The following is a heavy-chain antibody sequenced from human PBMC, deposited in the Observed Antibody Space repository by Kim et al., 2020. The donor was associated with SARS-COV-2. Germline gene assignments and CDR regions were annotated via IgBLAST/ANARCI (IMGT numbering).Heavy chain of an antibody. V-gene: IGHV4-34*01. CDR2: INHSGST. CDR3: ASRYGSFDY. D-gene: IGHD3-10*01. Sequence: SETLSLTCAVYGGSFSGYYWSWIRQPPGKGLEWIGEINHSGSTNYNPSLKSRVTISVDTSKNQFSLKLSSLTAADTAVYYCASRYGSFDYWCQGTLVTVS. J-gene: IGHJ4*02. CDR1: GGSFSGYY.